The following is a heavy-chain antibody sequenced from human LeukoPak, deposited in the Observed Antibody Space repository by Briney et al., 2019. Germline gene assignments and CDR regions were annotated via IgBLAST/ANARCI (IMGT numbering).Heavy chain of an antibody. V-gene: IGHV1-2*02. D-gene: IGHD4-23*01. CDR3: ARGPSYGGPLDY. J-gene: IGHJ4*02. CDR1: GYTFTGYY. Sequence: ASVKVSCKASGYTFTGYYMHWVRQAPGQGLEWMGRINPNSGGTNYAQKFQGRVTMTRDTSISTAYMELSRLRSDDTAVYYCARGPSYGGPLDYWGQGTLVTVSS. CDR2: INPNSGGT.